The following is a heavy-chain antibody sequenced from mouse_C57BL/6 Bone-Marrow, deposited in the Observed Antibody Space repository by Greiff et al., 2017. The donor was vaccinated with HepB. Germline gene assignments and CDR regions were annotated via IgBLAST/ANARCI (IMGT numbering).Heavy chain of an antibody. D-gene: IGHD2-5*01. Sequence: VQLQQSGPELVKPGASVKISCKASGYTFTDYYMNWVKQSHGKSLEWIGDINPNNGGTSYNQKFKGKATLTVDKSSSTAYMELRSLTSEDSAVYDCAREAYYSNSTLAYWGQGTLVTVSA. CDR3: AREAYYSNSTLAY. CDR1: GYTFTDYY. CDR2: INPNNGGT. J-gene: IGHJ3*01. V-gene: IGHV1-26*01.